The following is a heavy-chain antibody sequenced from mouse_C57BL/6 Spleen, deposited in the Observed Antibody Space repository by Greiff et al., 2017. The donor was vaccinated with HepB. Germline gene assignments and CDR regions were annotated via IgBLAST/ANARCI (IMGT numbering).Heavy chain of an antibody. CDR2: ISSGGSYT. Sequence: DVMLVESGGDLVKPGGSLKLSCAASGFTFSSYGMSWVRQTPDKRLEWVATISSGGSYTYYPDSVKGRFTISRDNAKNTLYLQMSSLKSEDTAMYYCARQGYDGFDYWGQGTTLTVSS. D-gene: IGHD2-2*01. CDR1: GFTFSSYG. CDR3: ARQGYDGFDY. J-gene: IGHJ2*01. V-gene: IGHV5-6*02.